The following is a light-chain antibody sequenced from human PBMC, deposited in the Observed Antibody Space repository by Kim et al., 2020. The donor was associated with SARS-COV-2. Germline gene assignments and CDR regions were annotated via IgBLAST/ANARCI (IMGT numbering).Light chain of an antibody. CDR2: DAS. CDR3: QQYDKWPPIT. CDR1: QNIGTK. V-gene: IGKV3-15*01. J-gene: IGKJ5*01. Sequence: TQSPASLSVSPGQRAALSCRASQNIGTKLAWYQQKPGQSPRLLIYDASTRASGVTDRFYGSGSGTEFTLIIGGRQSEDFAVYYCQQYDKWPPITFGQGTRLDIK.